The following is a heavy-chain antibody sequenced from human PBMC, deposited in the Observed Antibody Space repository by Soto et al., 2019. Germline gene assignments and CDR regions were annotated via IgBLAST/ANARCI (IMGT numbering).Heavy chain of an antibody. J-gene: IGHJ4*02. CDR3: ARASGSGSSYNEVDY. Sequence: EVQLVESGGGLVQPGGSLRLSCAASGFTFSVYSMNWVRQAPGKGLEWLSYISSSSSTIYYADSAKGRFTISRDNAKNSLYLHMNSLRDEDTAVYYCARASGSGSSYNEVDYWGQGTLVTVSS. D-gene: IGHD3-10*01. V-gene: IGHV3-48*02. CDR2: ISSSSSTI. CDR1: GFTFSVYS.